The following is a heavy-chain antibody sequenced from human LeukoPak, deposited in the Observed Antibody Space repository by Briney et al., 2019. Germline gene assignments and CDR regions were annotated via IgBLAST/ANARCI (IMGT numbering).Heavy chain of an antibody. Sequence: PGGSLRLSCAASGFTVSDNYMTWVRQAPGKRLEWVSLIYTGGNTFYADSVKGRFTISRDISKNTLYLQMNSLRAEDTAVYYCAREDGSGSYPGYYYGMDVWGQGTTVTVSS. CDR2: IYTGGNT. J-gene: IGHJ6*02. D-gene: IGHD3-10*01. V-gene: IGHV3-53*01. CDR3: AREDGSGSYPGYYYGMDV. CDR1: GFTVSDNY.